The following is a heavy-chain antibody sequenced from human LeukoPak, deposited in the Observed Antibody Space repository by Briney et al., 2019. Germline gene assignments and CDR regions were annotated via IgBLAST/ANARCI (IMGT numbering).Heavy chain of an antibody. CDR2: INHSGST. CDR3: ASVSYVSSGYYTGFDY. CDR1: GGSFSGYY. J-gene: IGHJ4*02. V-gene: IGHV4-34*01. Sequence: PSETLSLTCAVYGGSFSGYYWSWIRQPPGKGLEWIGEINHSGSTNYNPSLKSRVTISVDTSKNQFSLKLSSVTAADTAVYYCASVSYVSSGYYTGFDYWGQGTLVTVSS. D-gene: IGHD3-22*01.